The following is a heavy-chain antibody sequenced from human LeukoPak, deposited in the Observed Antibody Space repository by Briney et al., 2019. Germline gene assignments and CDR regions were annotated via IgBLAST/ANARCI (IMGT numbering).Heavy chain of an antibody. CDR2: INPNRGTT. V-gene: IGHV1-2*02. CDR1: GYTFTGYY. Sequence: ASVKVSCKASGYTFTGYYIHWVRQAPRQGLEWMGWINPNRGTTNYAQKFQGRFTMTRDTSISTAYMELNRLKSDDTAVYYCARDPSHYYYTDVWGKGTTVTISS. CDR3: ARDPSHYYYTDV. J-gene: IGHJ6*03.